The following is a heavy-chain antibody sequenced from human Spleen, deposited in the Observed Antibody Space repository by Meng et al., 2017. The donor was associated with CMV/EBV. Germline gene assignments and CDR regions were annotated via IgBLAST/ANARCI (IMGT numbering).Heavy chain of an antibody. CDR1: GGSISGYF. J-gene: IGHJ5*02. V-gene: IGHV4-59*01. D-gene: IGHD2-2*01. Sequence: SETLSLTCTVSGGSISGYFWSWIRQPPGKGLEWIGYVYYSGTNNYNPSLQSRVTISVDTPKNQFSLQLTSVTAADTAVYYCARAGYLSRTSCTLGDASWFDPWGQGTLVTVSS. CDR2: VYYSGTN. CDR3: ARAGYLSRTSCTLGDASWFDP.